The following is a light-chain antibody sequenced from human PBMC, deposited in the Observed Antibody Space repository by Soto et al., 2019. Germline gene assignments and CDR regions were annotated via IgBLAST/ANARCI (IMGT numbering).Light chain of an antibody. J-gene: IGLJ1*01. CDR1: SSDVGGYNY. CDR2: EVS. CDR3: SSYTSSCKLSYV. V-gene: IGLV2-14*01. Sequence: QSALTQPASVTGSPGQSITISCTGTSSDVGGYNYVSWYQQHPGKAPKVIIYEVSNWPSGVANRFSGSKSGHTASLAISGPQPADVDDYYCSSYTSSCKLSYVYGTGTKVT.